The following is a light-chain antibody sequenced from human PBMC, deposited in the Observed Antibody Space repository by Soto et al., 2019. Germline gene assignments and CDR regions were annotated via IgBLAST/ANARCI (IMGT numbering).Light chain of an antibody. J-gene: IGLJ2*01. CDR3: SAYAGSNSFVV. Sequence: QSALTQPPSASGSPGQSVTISCTGTNSDVGGYNFVSWYQQYPGKVPKLMIYEVYKRPSGVPDRFSGSKSANTASLTVSGIQSEDEADYYCSAYAGSNSFVVFGGGTKLTVL. CDR1: NSDVGGYNF. V-gene: IGLV2-8*01. CDR2: EVY.